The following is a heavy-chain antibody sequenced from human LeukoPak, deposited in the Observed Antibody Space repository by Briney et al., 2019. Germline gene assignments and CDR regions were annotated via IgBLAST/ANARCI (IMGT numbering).Heavy chain of an antibody. Sequence: GGSLRLSCSASGFTFNRFYLHWVRQAPGKGLEFVSHISSNGATTYYADSVKGRFTISRDNSKNSLYLQMNSLRAEDTAVYYCARTSYWGQGTLVTVSS. CDR1: GFTFNRFY. J-gene: IGHJ4*02. CDR3: ARTSY. V-gene: IGHV3-64*04. CDR2: ISSNGATT.